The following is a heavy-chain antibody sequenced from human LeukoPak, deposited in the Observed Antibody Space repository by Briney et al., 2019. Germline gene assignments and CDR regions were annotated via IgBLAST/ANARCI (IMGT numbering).Heavy chain of an antibody. CDR1: GFTFSSYA. J-gene: IGHJ6*02. Sequence: PGGSLRLSCAASGFTFSSYAMSWVRQAPGKGLEWVSAISGSGGSTYYADSVKGRFTISRDNSKNTLYLQMNSLRAEDTAVYYCARTNGVDTAMVFYYYGMDVWGQGTTVTVSS. CDR2: ISGSGGST. CDR3: ARTNGVDTAMVFYYYGMDV. D-gene: IGHD5-18*01. V-gene: IGHV3-23*01.